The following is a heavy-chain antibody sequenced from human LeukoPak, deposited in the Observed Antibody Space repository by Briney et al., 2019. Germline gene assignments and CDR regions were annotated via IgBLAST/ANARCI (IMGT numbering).Heavy chain of an antibody. Sequence: GGSLRLSCAVSGFIFSDYGFHWVRQAPGKGLEWVAVTSFDGSIKQYADSVKGRFTISRDDSKNTLYLKMNFLKSEDTAVYYCARWGGTRQYYFDYWGQGTLVTVSS. D-gene: IGHD1-1*01. V-gene: IGHV3-33*01. CDR3: ARWGGTRQYYFDY. CDR1: GFIFSDYG. J-gene: IGHJ4*02. CDR2: TSFDGSIK.